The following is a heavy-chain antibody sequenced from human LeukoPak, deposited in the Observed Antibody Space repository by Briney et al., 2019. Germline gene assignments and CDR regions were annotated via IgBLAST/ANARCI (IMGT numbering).Heavy chain of an antibody. CDR2: ISSSSSYI. Sequence: PGGSLRLSCAASGFSVSSDYMSWVRQAPGKGLEWVSSISSSSSYIYYADSVEGRFTISRDNAKNSLYLQMNSLRAEDTAVYYCARVPGDYWGQGTLVTVSS. CDR1: GFSVSSDY. D-gene: IGHD1-1*01. J-gene: IGHJ4*02. V-gene: IGHV3-21*01. CDR3: ARVPGDY.